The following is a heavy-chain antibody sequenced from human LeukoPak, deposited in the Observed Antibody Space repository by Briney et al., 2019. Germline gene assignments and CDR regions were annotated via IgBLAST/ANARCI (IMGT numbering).Heavy chain of an antibody. V-gene: IGHV3-21*01. J-gene: IGHJ4*02. D-gene: IGHD2-15*01. Sequence: GGSLRLSCAASGFTFSSYSMNWVRQAPGKGLEWVSSISSSSSYIYYADSVKGRFTISRDNAKNSLYLQMNSLSAEDTAVYYCASNYCSGGSCYSESNYWGQGTLVTVSS. CDR2: ISSSSSYI. CDR3: ASNYCSGGSCYSESNY. CDR1: GFTFSSYS.